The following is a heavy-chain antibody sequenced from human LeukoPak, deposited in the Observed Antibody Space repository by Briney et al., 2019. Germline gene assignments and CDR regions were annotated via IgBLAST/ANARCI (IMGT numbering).Heavy chain of an antibody. CDR3: VMAPPGD. CDR2: INSGGDT. D-gene: IGHD2-21*01. J-gene: IGHJ4*02. Sequence: GGSLRLSCAVSGLSVSDKHMAWVRQAPGKGLKWASVINSGGDTNYADSVKGRFTISRDISKNTVFLQMDNLSSDDTAVYYCVMAPPGDWGLGTLVTVSS. V-gene: IGHV3-53*01. CDR1: GLSVSDKH.